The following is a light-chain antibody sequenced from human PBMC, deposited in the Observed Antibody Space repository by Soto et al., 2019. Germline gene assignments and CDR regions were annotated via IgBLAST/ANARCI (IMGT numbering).Light chain of an antibody. J-gene: IGLJ3*02. V-gene: IGLV1-44*01. CDR1: DSNIGTYT. CDR2: TDY. CDR3: ASWDDNLNGGV. Sequence: QSVLTQPPSASGTAGQVVTISCSGGDSNIGTYTVNWYQQLPGTAPKLLIYTDYQRPSGVPDRFSGSKSGTSASLAINGLHSEDEADYYCASWDDNLNGGVFGGGTKLTVL.